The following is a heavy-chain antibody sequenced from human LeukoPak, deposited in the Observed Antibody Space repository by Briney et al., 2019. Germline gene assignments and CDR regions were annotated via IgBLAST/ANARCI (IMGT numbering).Heavy chain of an antibody. V-gene: IGHV4-61*09. CDR1: GGSISSGGYC. Sequence: SETLSLTCTVSGGSISSGGYCWSWIRPPAGKVLEWIGHIHSSGSTNYNPSLESRVTISVDTSKNQFSLELCSVTAADTAVYYCARDPHVAVAGYDYWGRRTLVTVSS. D-gene: IGHD6-19*01. CDR3: ARDPHVAVAGYDY. J-gene: IGHJ4*02. CDR2: IHSSGST.